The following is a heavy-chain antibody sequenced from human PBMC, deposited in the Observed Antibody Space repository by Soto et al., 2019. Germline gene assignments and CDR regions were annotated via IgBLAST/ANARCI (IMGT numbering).Heavy chain of an antibody. CDR2: ISSSSSYI. V-gene: IGHV3-21*01. J-gene: IGHJ4*02. Sequence: GGSLRLSCAASGFTFSSYSMNWVRQAPGKGLEWVSSISSSSSYIYYADSVKGRFTISRDNAKNSLYLQMNSLRAEDTAVYYCARDPQDYYYDSSGYRSFDYWGQGTLVTVSS. D-gene: IGHD3-22*01. CDR3: ARDPQDYYYDSSGYRSFDY. CDR1: GFTFSSYS.